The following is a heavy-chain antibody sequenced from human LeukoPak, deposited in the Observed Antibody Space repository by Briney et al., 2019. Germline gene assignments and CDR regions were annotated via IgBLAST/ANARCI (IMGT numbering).Heavy chain of an antibody. J-gene: IGHJ4*02. V-gene: IGHV3-7*03. D-gene: IGHD3-10*01. CDR1: GFTFSSYW. CDR3: ARVGDYYGSGSYYTPFDY. CDR2: IKQDGSEK. Sequence: GGSLRLSCAASGFTFSSYWMSWVRQAPGKGLEWVANIKQDGSEKYYVDSVKGRFTISRDNAKNSLYLQMNSLRAEDTAVYYCARVGDYYGSGSYYTPFDYWGQGTLVTVS.